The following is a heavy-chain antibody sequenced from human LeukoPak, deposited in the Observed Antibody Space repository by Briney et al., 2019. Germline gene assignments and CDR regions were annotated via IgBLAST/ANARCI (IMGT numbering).Heavy chain of an antibody. D-gene: IGHD3-22*01. CDR3: ARDLGYYDSSGPINWFDP. CDR1: GYTFTSYG. J-gene: IGHJ5*02. Sequence: GASVKVSCKASGYTFTSYGISWVRQAPGQGLEWMGWISAYNGNTNYAQKLQGRVTMTTDTSTSTAYMELRSLRSDDTAVYYCARDLGYYDSSGPINWFDPWGQGTLVTVSS. V-gene: IGHV1-18*01. CDR2: ISAYNGNT.